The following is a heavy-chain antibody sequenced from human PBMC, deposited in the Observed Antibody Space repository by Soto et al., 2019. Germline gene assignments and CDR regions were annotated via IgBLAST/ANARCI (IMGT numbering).Heavy chain of an antibody. CDR3: AKGGSTSRWPYYYGMDV. Sequence: EVQLLESGGGLVQPGGSLRLSCAASGFTFSSYAMSWVRQAPGKGLEWVSAISGSGGSTYYAGSVKGRFTISRDNSKNTLYLQMNNLRAADTAVYYCAKGGSTSRWPYYYGMDVWCQGTTVTVSS. CDR1: GFTFSSYA. CDR2: ISGSGGST. J-gene: IGHJ6*02. V-gene: IGHV3-23*01. D-gene: IGHD2-2*01.